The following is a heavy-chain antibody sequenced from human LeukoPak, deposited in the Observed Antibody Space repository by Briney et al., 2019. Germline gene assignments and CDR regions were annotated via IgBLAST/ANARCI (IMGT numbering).Heavy chain of an antibody. V-gene: IGHV4-39*01. D-gene: IGHD3-16*01. CDR2: IHYRGST. J-gene: IGHJ4*02. Sequence: PSETLSLTCTISGVSIGSSTYYWGWIRQPPGKGLEWIGTIHYRGSTYYSPPLESRVTISADTSKNQFSLRLSSVTAADTALYYCARHWGPEGPYFDDWDQGIQVTVSS. CDR1: GVSIGSSTYY. CDR3: ARHWGPEGPYFDD.